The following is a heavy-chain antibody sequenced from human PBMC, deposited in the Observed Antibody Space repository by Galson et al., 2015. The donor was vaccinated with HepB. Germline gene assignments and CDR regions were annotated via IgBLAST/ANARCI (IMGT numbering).Heavy chain of an antibody. CDR3: AKDRRWNCSGGSCYSGH. D-gene: IGHD2-15*01. CDR1: GFTFSSYA. V-gene: IGHV3-23*01. CDR2: ISGSGGST. Sequence: SLRLSCAASGFTFSSYAMSWVRQAPGKGLEWVSAISGSGGSTYYADSVKGRFTISRDNSKNTLYLQMNSLRAEDTAVYYCAKDRRWNCSGGSCYSGHWGQGTLVTVSS. J-gene: IGHJ4*02.